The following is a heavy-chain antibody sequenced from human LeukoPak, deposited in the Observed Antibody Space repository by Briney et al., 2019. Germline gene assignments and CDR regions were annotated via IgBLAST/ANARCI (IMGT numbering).Heavy chain of an antibody. Sequence: GGSLRLSCAASGFTFSSYAMSWVRQAPGKGLEWVSAISGSGGSTYYADSVKGRFTISRDNSKNTLYLQMNSLKTEDTAVYYCTRRGYGGNSDAFDIWGQGTMVTVSS. V-gene: IGHV3-23*01. CDR1: GFTFSSYA. D-gene: IGHD4-17*01. CDR3: TRRGYGGNSDAFDI. J-gene: IGHJ3*02. CDR2: ISGSGGST.